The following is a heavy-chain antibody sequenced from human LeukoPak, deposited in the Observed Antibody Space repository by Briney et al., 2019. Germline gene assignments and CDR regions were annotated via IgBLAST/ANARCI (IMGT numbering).Heavy chain of an antibody. V-gene: IGHV1-8*01. D-gene: IGHD5-18*01. Sequence: GASVKVSCKASGYTFTSSDINWVGQATGHGLEGMGWMNPNSGNTGYAQKFQVRVTMTKNTSMSTAYMELSSLRSEDTAVYYCAGRRYSPNWFDPWGQGTLVTVSS. CDR3: AGRRYSPNWFDP. CDR2: MNPNSGNT. J-gene: IGHJ5*02. CDR1: GYTFTSSD.